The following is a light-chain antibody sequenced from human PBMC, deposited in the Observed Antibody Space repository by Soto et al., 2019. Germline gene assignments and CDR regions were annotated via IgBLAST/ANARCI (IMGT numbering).Light chain of an antibody. CDR1: QGISNY. J-gene: IGKJ3*01. CDR3: QKYNSASFT. V-gene: IGKV1-27*01. CDR2: AAS. Sequence: DIQMTQSPSSLSASVGDRVTITCRASQGISNYLAWYQQKPGKVPKLLIYAASTLQSGVPSRFSGSGSGTDFTLTISSLQPEDVATYYWQKYNSASFTLGPGTKVDIK.